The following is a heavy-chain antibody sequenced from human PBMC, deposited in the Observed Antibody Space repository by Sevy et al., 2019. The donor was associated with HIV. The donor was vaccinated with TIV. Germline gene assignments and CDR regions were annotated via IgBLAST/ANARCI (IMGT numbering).Heavy chain of an antibody. J-gene: IGHJ6*03. V-gene: IGHV3-30-3*01. Sequence: GGSLRLSCAASGFTFSSYAMHWVRQAPGKGLEWVAVISYDGSNKYYADSVKGQFTISRDNSKNTLYLQMNSLRAEDTAVYYCARGKLELRGYYYYYMDVWGKGTTVTVSS. CDR1: GFTFSSYA. CDR2: ISYDGSNK. CDR3: ARGKLELRGYYYYYMDV. D-gene: IGHD1-7*01.